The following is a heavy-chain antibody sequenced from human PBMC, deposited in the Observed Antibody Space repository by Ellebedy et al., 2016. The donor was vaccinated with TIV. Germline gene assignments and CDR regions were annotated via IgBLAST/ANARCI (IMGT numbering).Heavy chain of an antibody. D-gene: IGHD3-10*01. J-gene: IGHJ3*02. CDR3: AHSYVLLWFGENKDAFDI. V-gene: IGHV2-70*12. CDR1: GFSLSTGGMC. Sequence: SGPTLVKPKQTLTLTCSFSGFSLSTGGMCVSWIRQPPGKALEWLARIDWDDDKYYSTSLKTRLTISKDTSKNQVVLTMTNMDPVDTATYYCAHSYVLLWFGENKDAFDIWGQGTMVTVSS. CDR2: IDWDDDK.